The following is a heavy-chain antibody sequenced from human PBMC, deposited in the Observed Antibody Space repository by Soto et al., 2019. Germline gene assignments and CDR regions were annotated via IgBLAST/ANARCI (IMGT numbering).Heavy chain of an antibody. CDR1: GYTYTNDF. D-gene: IGHD3-10*01. J-gene: IGHJ6*02. CDR3: ARGTTMVRGLRDGMDV. CDR2: ITPSGGTT. V-gene: IGHV1-46*01. Sequence: SVKVSFKASGYTYTNDFMHLLLHARVQGLEWMGVITPSGGTTHYAQKFQGRVTMTTNTSTSTVYIVMSSLRPEDTAVYYCARGTTMVRGLRDGMDVWGQGTTVTSP.